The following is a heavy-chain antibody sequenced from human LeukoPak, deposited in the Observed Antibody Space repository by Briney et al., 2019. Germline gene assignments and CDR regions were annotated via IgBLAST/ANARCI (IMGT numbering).Heavy chain of an antibody. V-gene: IGHV1-3*03. CDR3: ARSAGGGSSWIDY. CDR2: INAGNGNT. CDR1: GYTFTSYA. J-gene: IGHJ4*02. Sequence: ASVKVSCKASGYTFTSYAMHWVRQAPGQRLEWMGWINAGNGNTKYSQEFQGRVTITRDTSASTAYMELSSLRSEDMAVYYCARSAGGGSSWIDYWGQGTLVTVSS. D-gene: IGHD6-13*01.